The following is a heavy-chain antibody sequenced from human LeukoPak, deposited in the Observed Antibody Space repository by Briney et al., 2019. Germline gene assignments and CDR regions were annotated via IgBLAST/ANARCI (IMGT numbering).Heavy chain of an antibody. CDR1: GDSISNNS. CDR2: IHFSGRT. Sequence: SQSLSLTCTASGDSISNNSWSWSRQPPRKGLGRIGYIHFSGRTRYNPSHRSRVTISVDTSKNPFSLKVSSVIDADTAVYVCARWYCISDTCYHMDVWGKGTMVTVFS. V-gene: IGHV4-59*01. CDR3: ARWYCISDTCYHMDV. D-gene: IGHD2-2*01. J-gene: IGHJ6*03.